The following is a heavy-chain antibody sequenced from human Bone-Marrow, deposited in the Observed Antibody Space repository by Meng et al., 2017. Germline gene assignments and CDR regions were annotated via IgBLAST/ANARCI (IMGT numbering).Heavy chain of an antibody. Sequence: ASVKVSCKASGYTFTSYYMHWVRQAPGQGLEWMGIINPSGGSTSYAQKFQGRVTMTTDTSTSTAYMELRSLRSDDTAVYYCARDVSSGGLFSFHYYGMDVWGQGTTVTVSS. V-gene: IGHV1-46*01. CDR3: ARDVSSGGLFSFHYYGMDV. CDR1: GYTFTSYY. D-gene: IGHD3-10*01. CDR2: INPSGGST. J-gene: IGHJ6*02.